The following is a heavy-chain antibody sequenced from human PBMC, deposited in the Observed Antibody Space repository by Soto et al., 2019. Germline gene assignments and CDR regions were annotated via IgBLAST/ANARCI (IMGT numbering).Heavy chain of an antibody. CDR1: GFTFRRYA. CDR2: ISFNGGEK. D-gene: IGHD3-16*01. CDR3: AREDWGAYHQDF. V-gene: IGHV3-30*03. Sequence: PGGSLRLSCAASGFTFRRYAMHWVRQAPGKGLEWVAVISFNGGEKYYADSVKGRFSISRDNSKDTLSLQMNSLRIDDTALYFCAREDWGAYHQDFWGQGALVTVSS. J-gene: IGHJ4*02.